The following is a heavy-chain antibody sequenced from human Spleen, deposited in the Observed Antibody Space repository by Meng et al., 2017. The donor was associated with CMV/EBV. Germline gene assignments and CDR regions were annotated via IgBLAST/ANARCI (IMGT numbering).Heavy chain of an antibody. J-gene: IGHJ4*02. CDR1: GGSISNSCYY. Sequence: SGPDWFKPLGTLSLAFTFSGGSISNSCYYWVWIRLPPGEGLEWIGSIYYSGSTYYTPSLKSRVTISVDTSKNQFSLKQSSVTAADTAVYYCARSPGGNSEDWGQGTLVTVSS. V-gene: IGHV4-39*07. D-gene: IGHD4-23*01. CDR2: IYYSGST. CDR3: ARSPGGNSED.